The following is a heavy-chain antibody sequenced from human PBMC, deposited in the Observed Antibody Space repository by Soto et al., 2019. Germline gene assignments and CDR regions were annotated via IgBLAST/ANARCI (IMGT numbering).Heavy chain of an antibody. V-gene: IGHV3-48*03. J-gene: IGHJ4*02. CDR2: ISSSGSTI. CDR1: GFTFSSYE. Sequence: GGSLRLSCAASGFTFSSYEMNWVRQAPGKGLEGVSYISSSGSTIYYADSVKGRFTISRDNAKNSLYLQMNSLRAEDTAVYYCARWHYDILTGSIPGCFDYWGQGTLVTVSS. D-gene: IGHD3-9*01. CDR3: ARWHYDILTGSIPGCFDY.